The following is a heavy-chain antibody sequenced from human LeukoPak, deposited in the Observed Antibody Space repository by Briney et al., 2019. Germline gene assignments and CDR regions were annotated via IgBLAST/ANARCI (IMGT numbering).Heavy chain of an antibody. CDR1: GFTFDDYA. Sequence: GRSLRLSCAASGFTFDDYAMHWVRQAPGKGLEWVSGISWNSGSIGYADSVKGRFTISRDNAKNSLYLQMNSLRAEDTAVYYCARDDRLNSNYYFDYWGQGTLVTVSS. V-gene: IGHV3-9*01. CDR3: ARDDRLNSNYYFDY. J-gene: IGHJ4*02. D-gene: IGHD1-1*01. CDR2: ISWNSGSI.